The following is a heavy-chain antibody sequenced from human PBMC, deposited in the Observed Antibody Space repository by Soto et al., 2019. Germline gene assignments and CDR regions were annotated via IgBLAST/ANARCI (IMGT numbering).Heavy chain of an antibody. CDR3: ARETGYTTTWTNWFDP. D-gene: IGHD6-13*01. V-gene: IGHV3-21*01. CDR2: ISSSGDYT. CDR1: SFTFSSYT. J-gene: IGHJ5*02. Sequence: GGSLRLSCAASSFTFSSYTMNWFRQAPGKGLEWVSSISSSGDYTYYADSMKGRVTISRDNAKNSLYLRVTSLRAEDTAFYYCARETGYTTTWTNWFDPWGQGTLVTVSS.